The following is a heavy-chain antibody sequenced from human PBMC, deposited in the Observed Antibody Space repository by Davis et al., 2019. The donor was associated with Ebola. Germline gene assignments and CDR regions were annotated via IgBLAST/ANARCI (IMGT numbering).Heavy chain of an antibody. J-gene: IGHJ4*02. V-gene: IGHV3-64*01. CDR1: GFTFSNYA. CDR2: ITNNGNRT. Sequence: GESLKISCAASGFTFSNYAMHWVRQAPGKGLEYVSAITNNGNRTYYANSVKGRFTISRDNSKNMLFLQMGSLRAEDMAVYYCVRDGAVGPTWLDYWGQGTLVTVSS. CDR3: VRDGAVGPTWLDY. D-gene: IGHD1-26*01.